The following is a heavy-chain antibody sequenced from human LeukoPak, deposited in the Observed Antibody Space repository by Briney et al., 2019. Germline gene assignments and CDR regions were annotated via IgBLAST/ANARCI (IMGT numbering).Heavy chain of an antibody. V-gene: IGHV3-11*06. CDR2: ISSSSSYT. J-gene: IGHJ4*02. CDR3: ARTTYGDS. CDR1: GFTLTDYY. Sequence: SLRLSCAAAGFTLTDYYMSWIRQAPGEGLEWVSYISSSSSYTNYADSVKGRFTISRDNAKNSLSLQMNSLRAEDTAVYYCARTTYGDSWGQGTLVTVSS. D-gene: IGHD1-1*01.